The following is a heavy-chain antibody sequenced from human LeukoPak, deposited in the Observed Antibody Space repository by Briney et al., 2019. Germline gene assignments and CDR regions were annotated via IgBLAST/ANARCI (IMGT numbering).Heavy chain of an antibody. D-gene: IGHD7-27*01. CDR2: IHHSGNS. J-gene: IGHJ5*02. V-gene: IGHV4-59*02. Sequence: PSETLSLTCTVSGGPVSDDCRSWSRQSQEKGLEWISYIHHSGNSDYNPSLRSRVTTSLDTSKNQFSLNLISVTAADTAVYYCTRGHWGLQSWSQGTLVTVSS. CDR3: TRGHWGLQS. CDR1: GGPVSDDC.